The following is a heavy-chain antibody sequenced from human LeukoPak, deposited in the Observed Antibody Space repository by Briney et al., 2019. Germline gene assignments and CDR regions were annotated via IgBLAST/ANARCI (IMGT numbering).Heavy chain of an antibody. CDR2: IWYDGSNK. CDR1: GFTFSSYG. D-gene: IGHD3-10*01. CDR3: AKRVGGVGESKYFEY. Sequence: VQPGRSLRLSCAASGFTFSSYGMHWVRQAPGKGLEWVAVIWYDGSNKYYADSVKGRFTISRDNSKNTLYLQMSSLRAEDTAVYYCAKRVGGVGESKYFEYWGQGTLVTVSS. J-gene: IGHJ4*02. V-gene: IGHV3-33*06.